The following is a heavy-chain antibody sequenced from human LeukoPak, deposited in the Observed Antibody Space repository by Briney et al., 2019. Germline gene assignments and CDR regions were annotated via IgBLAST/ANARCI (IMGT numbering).Heavy chain of an antibody. V-gene: IGHV3-53*01. CDR3: ASHSSGWYDY. Sequence: GGSLRLSCAASGFTVSSNCMSWVRQAPGKGLEWVSVIYSGGSTYYADSVKGRFTISRDNSKNTLYLQMNSLRAEDTAVYYCASHSSGWYDYWGQGTLVTVSS. CDR2: IYSGGST. J-gene: IGHJ4*02. CDR1: GFTVSSNC. D-gene: IGHD6-19*01.